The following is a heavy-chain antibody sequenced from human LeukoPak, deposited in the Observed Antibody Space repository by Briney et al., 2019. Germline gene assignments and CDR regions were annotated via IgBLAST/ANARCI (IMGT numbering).Heavy chain of an antibody. D-gene: IGHD2-15*01. CDR2: IYTSGST. J-gene: IGHJ5*02. V-gene: IGHV4-4*07. Sequence: SETLSLTCTVSGGSISSYYWSWIRQPAGKRLEWIGRIYTSGSTNYNPSLKSRVTISLDTSKNQFSLKLSSVTAADTAVYYCARVDGSCSGGSCPSGNWFDPWGQGTLVTVSS. CDR1: GGSISSYY. CDR3: ARVDGSCSGGSCPSGNWFDP.